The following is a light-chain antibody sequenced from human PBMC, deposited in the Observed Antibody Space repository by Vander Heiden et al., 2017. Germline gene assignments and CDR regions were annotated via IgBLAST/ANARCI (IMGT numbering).Light chain of an antibody. CDR1: QSTSSW. CDR3: QQYNSYSQT. V-gene: IGKV1-5*03. J-gene: IGKJ1*01. Sequence: DIQLTQSPSTLSASVGARVTITCRASQSTSSWLAWYQQKPGKAPKLLIYKASSLESGVPSRFSGSGSGTEFTLTISSLQPDDFATYYCQQYNSYSQTLGQGTKVEI. CDR2: KAS.